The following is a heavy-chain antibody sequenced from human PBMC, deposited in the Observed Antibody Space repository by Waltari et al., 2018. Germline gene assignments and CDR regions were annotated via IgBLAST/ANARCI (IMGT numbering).Heavy chain of an antibody. D-gene: IGHD2-15*01. CDR2: MNPNSGNT. Sequence: QVQLVQSGAEVKKPGASVKVSCKASGYTFTSYDINWVRQATGQGLEWMGWMNPNSGNTGYAQKFQGRVTMTRNTSISTAYMELSSLRSEDTAVYYCARGVGYCSGGSCYSANYYYYYGMDVWGQGTTVTVSS. V-gene: IGHV1-8*01. CDR3: ARGVGYCSGGSCYSANYYYYYGMDV. J-gene: IGHJ6*02. CDR1: GYTFTSYD.